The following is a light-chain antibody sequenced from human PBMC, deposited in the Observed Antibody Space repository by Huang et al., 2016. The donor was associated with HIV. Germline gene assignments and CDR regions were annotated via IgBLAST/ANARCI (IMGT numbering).Light chain of an antibody. CDR2: DAA. CDR1: PSVDRD. V-gene: IGKV3-15*01. Sequence: EIEMTQSPATLSVSPGERATLSCRANPSVDRDLAWYQQKPGQAPRLLSYDAATRATGISAKFNGTWSGTEFSLSITNLQSEDFAVYYCQQYNDWPPLTFGGGTKVEI. CDR3: QQYNDWPPLT. J-gene: IGKJ4*01.